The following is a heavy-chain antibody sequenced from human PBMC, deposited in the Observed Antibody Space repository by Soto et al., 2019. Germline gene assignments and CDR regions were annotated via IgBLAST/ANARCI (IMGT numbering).Heavy chain of an antibody. D-gene: IGHD3-3*01. CDR1: GASISTDY. V-gene: IGHV4-59*01. Sequence: QVQLQESGPGLVKPSQTLSLTCSVSGASISTDYWSWIRQPPGKRLEYIGFIYKGGSPNYNPSLEIRVTISPDTSKNQVSLKLTSVTAADTAVYYCARGEWFLRGYGMDVWGRGTTVTVS. J-gene: IGHJ6*02. CDR2: IYKGGSP. CDR3: ARGEWFLRGYGMDV.